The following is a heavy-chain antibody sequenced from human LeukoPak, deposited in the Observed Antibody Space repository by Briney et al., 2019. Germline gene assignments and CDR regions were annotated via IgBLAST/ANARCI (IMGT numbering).Heavy chain of an antibody. Sequence: GGSLRHSCAPSRFTFSDYYMTCVRQAPGGRREWVANIMEDGSEKNYVDSVKGRFTISRDNARNSVYLLLNSLTPEDTAVYYCARNLRAGGTWSYGVYFDLWGRGTMVTVSS. CDR1: RFTFSDYY. J-gene: IGHJ2*01. D-gene: IGHD4-17*01. CDR2: IMEDGSEK. CDR3: ARNLRAGGTWSYGVYFDL. V-gene: IGHV3-7*01.